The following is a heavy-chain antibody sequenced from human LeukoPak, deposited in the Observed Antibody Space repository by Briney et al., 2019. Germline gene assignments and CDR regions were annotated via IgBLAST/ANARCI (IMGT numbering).Heavy chain of an antibody. Sequence: PGRSLRLSCTASGFTFGDYAMSWVRQAPGKGLEWVGFIRSKAYGGTTEYAASVKGRFTISRDDSKNIAYLQMNSLKTEDTAVYYCARRAGEYSHPYDYWGQGILVTVSS. CDR3: ARRAGEYSHPYDY. V-gene: IGHV3-49*04. J-gene: IGHJ4*02. CDR2: IRSKAYGGTT. CDR1: GFTFGDYA. D-gene: IGHD2/OR15-2a*01.